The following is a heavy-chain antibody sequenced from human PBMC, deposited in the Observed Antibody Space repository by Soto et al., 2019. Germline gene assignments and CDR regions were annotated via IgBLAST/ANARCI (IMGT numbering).Heavy chain of an antibody. CDR1: GGSISSGGYY. V-gene: IGHV4-31*03. CDR3: AREGLTGTIGLYYYYGMDV. D-gene: IGHD1-7*01. J-gene: IGHJ6*02. CDR2: IYYSGST. Sequence: LSLTCTVSGGSISSGGYYWSWIRQHPGKGLEWIGYIYYSGSTNYNPSLKSRVTISVDTSKNQFSLKLSSVTAADTAVYYCAREGLTGTIGLYYYYGMDVWGQGTTVTVSS.